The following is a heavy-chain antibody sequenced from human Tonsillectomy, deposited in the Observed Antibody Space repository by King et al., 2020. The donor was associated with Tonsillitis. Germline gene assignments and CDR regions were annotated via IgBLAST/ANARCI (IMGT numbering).Heavy chain of an antibody. CDR3: ARDFKHSSYDY. J-gene: IGHJ4*02. D-gene: IGHD6-6*01. V-gene: IGHV4-31*03. Sequence: QVQLQESGPGLVKPSQTLSLTCTVSGGSISSGGYYWIWIRQHPGKGLEWIGYIYYSGSTYYNPSLKIRVTISVAKSKNQFSLKLSSVTAADTAVYYCARDFKHSSYDYWGQGTLVTVSS. CDR2: IYYSGST. CDR1: GGSISSGGYY.